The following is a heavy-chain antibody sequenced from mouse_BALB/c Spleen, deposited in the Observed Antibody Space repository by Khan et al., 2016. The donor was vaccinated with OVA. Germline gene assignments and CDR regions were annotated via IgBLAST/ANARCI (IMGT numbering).Heavy chain of an antibody. CDR3: ARPAYDGYYDY. Sequence: QVQLQQSGPELVRPGVSVKISCKGSGYTFTDYAIHWVKQSHAKSLAWVGLISTYSGNTNNNQKFKGKATMTVDKFSSTAYMELAILKSEDSAIYYCARPAYDGYYDYWGHGTTLTVSS. CDR1: GYTFTDYA. V-gene: IGHV1S137*01. CDR2: ISTYSGNT. J-gene: IGHJ2*01. D-gene: IGHD2-3*01.